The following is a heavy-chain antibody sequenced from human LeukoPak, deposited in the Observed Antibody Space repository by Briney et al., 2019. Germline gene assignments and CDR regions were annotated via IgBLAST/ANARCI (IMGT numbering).Heavy chain of an antibody. CDR1: GYTLTELS. J-gene: IGHJ4*02. D-gene: IGHD3-3*01. CDR2: FDPEDGET. CDR3: ATPHDFWSGPFDY. V-gene: IGHV1-24*01. Sequence: ASVKVSCKVSGYTLTELSMHWVRQAPGKGLEWMGGFDPEDGETIYAQKFQGRVTMTEDTSTDIAYMELSSLRSEDTAVYYCATPHDFWSGPFDYWGQGTLVTVSS.